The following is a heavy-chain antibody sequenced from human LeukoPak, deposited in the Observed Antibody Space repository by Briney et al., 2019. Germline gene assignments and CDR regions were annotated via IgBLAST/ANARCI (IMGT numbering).Heavy chain of an antibody. CDR1: GYSLTNYY. CDR2: INPRGGST. CDR3: ARGAPTTRIGAGRFDY. D-gene: IGHD5-12*01. Sequence: ASVKVSCKAFGYSLTNYYVHWVRQAPGQGLEWMGEINPRGGSTSYAQKFQGRITVTRDTYTNTVYMDLSSLRSEDTATYYCARGAPTTRIGAGRFDYWGQGSLLTVAS. V-gene: IGHV1-46*01. J-gene: IGHJ4*02.